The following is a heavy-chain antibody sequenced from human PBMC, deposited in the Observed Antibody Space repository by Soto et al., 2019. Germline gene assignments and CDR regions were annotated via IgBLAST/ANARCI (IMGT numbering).Heavy chain of an antibody. V-gene: IGHV1-2*04. J-gene: IGHJ6*02. D-gene: IGHD3-22*01. CDR1: GYTFTSYD. CDR3: ARGTMIVVVIPYGMDV. CDR2: INPNSGGT. Sequence: ASVKVSCKASGYTFTSYDINWVRQATGQGLEWMGWINPNSGGTNYAQKFQGWVTMTRDTSISTAYMELSRLRSDDTAVYYCARGTMIVVVIPYGMDVWGQGPTVTVS.